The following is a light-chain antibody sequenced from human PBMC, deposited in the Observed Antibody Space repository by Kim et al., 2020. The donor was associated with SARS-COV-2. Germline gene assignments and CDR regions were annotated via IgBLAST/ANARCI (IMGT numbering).Light chain of an antibody. CDR2: DAS. Sequence: SLSPGARATLSCRASQRVSSYLAWYQHKPGQAPRLLNSDASNRATGIPARFSGSGSGTDFILTISSLEPEDFAVYYCHQRNYWPYTFGQGTKLEI. CDR1: QRVSSY. V-gene: IGKV3-11*01. CDR3: HQRNYWPYT. J-gene: IGKJ2*01.